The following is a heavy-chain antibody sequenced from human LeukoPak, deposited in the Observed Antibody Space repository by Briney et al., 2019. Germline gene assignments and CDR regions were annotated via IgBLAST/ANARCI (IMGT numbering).Heavy chain of an antibody. Sequence: PSETLPLTCTVSGGSISSGGYYWSWIRQPPGKGLEWIGYIYHGGSTYYNPSLKSRVTISVDTPKNQFSLKLSSVTAADTAVYYCARDYYVATTFDYWAREPWSPSPQ. CDR1: GGSISSGGYY. CDR2: IYHGGST. V-gene: IGHV4-30-2*01. D-gene: IGHD5-24*01. CDR3: ARDYYVATTFDY. J-gene: IGHJ4*02.